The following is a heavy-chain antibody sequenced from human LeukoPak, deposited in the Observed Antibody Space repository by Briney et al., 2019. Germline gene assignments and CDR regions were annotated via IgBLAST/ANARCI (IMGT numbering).Heavy chain of an antibody. D-gene: IGHD2-21*01. CDR2: INPNSGGT. CDR3: ARDRPDTRVVVPIN. Sequence: GASVKVSCKASGYTFTGYYMHWVRQAPGQGLEWMGWINPNSGGTNYAQKFQGRVTMTRDTSISTAYMELSRLRSDDTAVYYCARDRPDTRVVVPINWGQGTMVTVSS. J-gene: IGHJ3*01. CDR1: GYTFTGYY. V-gene: IGHV1-2*02.